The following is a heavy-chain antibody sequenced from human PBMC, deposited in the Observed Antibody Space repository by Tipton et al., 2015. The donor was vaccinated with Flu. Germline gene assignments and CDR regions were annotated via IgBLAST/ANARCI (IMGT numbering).Heavy chain of an antibody. CDR1: GGSISSGSYY. CDR2: IYTSGST. V-gene: IGHV4-61*02. Sequence: LRLSCTVSGGSISSGSYYWSWIRQPAGKGLEWIGRIYTSGSTNYNPSLKSRVTISVDTSKNQSSLKLSSVTAADTAVYYCARGVIYYDSSGPITDAFDIWGQGIMVTVSS. J-gene: IGHJ3*02. CDR3: ARGVIYYDSSGPITDAFDI. D-gene: IGHD3-22*01.